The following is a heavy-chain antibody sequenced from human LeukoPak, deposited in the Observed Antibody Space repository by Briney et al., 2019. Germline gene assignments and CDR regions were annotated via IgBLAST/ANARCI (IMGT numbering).Heavy chain of an antibody. Sequence: SETLSPTCAVYGGSFSGYYWSWIRQPPGKGLEWIGEINQSGVTNYNPSLKSRVTMSGDTPKNQFSLKLSSVTAADTAVYYCARGGDIVVVPAALQYYYYYYGMDVWGQGTTVTVSS. D-gene: IGHD2-2*01. CDR1: GGSFSGYY. CDR3: ARGGDIVVVPAALQYYYYYYGMDV. CDR2: INQSGVT. J-gene: IGHJ6*02. V-gene: IGHV4-34*01.